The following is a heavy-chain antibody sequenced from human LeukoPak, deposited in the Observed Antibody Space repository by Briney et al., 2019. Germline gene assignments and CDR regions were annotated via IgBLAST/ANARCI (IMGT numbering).Heavy chain of an antibody. J-gene: IGHJ6*04. Sequence: GGSLRLSCAASGFSFSTYGMHWVRQAPGKGLDWVAFIRYGGTDTYYADSVKGRFTISRDNSKNTLFLQMNSLRAEDTAVYYCAELGITMIGGVWGKGTTVTISS. D-gene: IGHD3-10*02. V-gene: IGHV3-30*02. CDR1: GFSFSTYG. CDR3: AELGITMIGGV. CDR2: IRYGGTDT.